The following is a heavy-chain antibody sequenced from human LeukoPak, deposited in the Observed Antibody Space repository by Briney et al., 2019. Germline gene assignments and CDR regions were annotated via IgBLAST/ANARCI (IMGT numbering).Heavy chain of an antibody. D-gene: IGHD1-1*01. J-gene: IGHJ4*02. CDR3: AKGTTFHFDY. Sequence: GGSLRLSCAASGFTFSDYYMTWIRQAPGKGLEWVSHISTSGSTKSYADSVKGRFTISRDNSKNTLYLQMNSLRAEDTAVYYCAKGTTFHFDYWGQGTLVTVSS. CDR1: GFTFSDYY. CDR2: ISTSGSTK. V-gene: IGHV3-11*01.